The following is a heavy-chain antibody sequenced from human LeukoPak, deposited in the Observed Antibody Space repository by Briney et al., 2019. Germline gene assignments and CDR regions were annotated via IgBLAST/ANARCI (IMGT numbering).Heavy chain of an antibody. CDR1: GGSFNSSSYY. CDR3: ARLFKPYYYYYCMDV. J-gene: IGHJ6*03. V-gene: IGHV4-39*07. D-gene: IGHD2-21*01. Sequence: SETLSLTCTVSGGSFNSSSYYWGWIRQPPGMGLEWIGTIDYSGSTYYNSSLMGRLTLSLDTSQNQFSLQLTSVTAADTAVYYCARLFKPYYYYYCMDVWGIGATVTVSS. CDR2: IDYSGST.